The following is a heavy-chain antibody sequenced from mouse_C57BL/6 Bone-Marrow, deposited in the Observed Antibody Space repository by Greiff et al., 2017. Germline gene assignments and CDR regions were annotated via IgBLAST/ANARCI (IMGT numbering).Heavy chain of an antibody. CDR2: IDPSDSYT. Sequence: QVQLQQPGAELVMPGASVKLSCKASGYTFTSYWMHWVKQRPGQGLEWIGEIDPSDSYTNYNQKFKGKSTLTVDKSSSTAYMQLSSLTSEDSAVYYCARRGGSSFDYWGQGTTLTVSS. D-gene: IGHD1-1*01. CDR3: ARRGGSSFDY. V-gene: IGHV1-69*01. CDR1: GYTFTSYW. J-gene: IGHJ2*01.